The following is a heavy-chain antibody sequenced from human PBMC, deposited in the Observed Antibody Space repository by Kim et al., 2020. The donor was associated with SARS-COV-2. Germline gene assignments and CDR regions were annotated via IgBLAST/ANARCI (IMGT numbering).Heavy chain of an antibody. Sequence: PSFQGHVTISADKSISTSYLQWSSLKASDTAIYYCARHREKMEVTAVFDYWGQGTLVTVSS. V-gene: IGHV5-10-1*01. CDR3: ARHREKMEVTAVFDY. D-gene: IGHD2-21*02. J-gene: IGHJ4*02.